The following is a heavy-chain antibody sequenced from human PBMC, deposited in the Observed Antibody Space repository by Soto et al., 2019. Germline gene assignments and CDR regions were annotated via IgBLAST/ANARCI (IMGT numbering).Heavy chain of an antibody. D-gene: IGHD2-15*01. CDR1: GYTFTSYY. CDR2: INPSGGST. CDR3: ARDVVGYCSGGSCYRFYYYGMDV. V-gene: IGHV1-46*01. Sequence: ASVKVSCKASGYTFTSYYMHWVRQAPGQGLEWMGIINPSGGSTSYAQKFQGRVTMTRDTSTSTVYMELSSLRSEDTAVYYCARDVVGYCSGGSCYRFYYYGMDVWGQGTTVIVSS. J-gene: IGHJ6*02.